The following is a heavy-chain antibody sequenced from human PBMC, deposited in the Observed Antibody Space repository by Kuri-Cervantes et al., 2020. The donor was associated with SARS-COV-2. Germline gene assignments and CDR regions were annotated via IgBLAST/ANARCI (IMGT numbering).Heavy chain of an antibody. V-gene: IGHV4-59*12. Sequence: SETLSLTCTVSGGSISSYYWSWIRQPPGKGLEWIGYIYYSGSTNYNPSPKSRVTISVDTSKNQFSLKLSSVTAADTAVYYCARVVPVGSSQITMIVGRWFDPWGQGTLVTVSS. CDR3: ARVVPVGSSQITMIVGRWFDP. D-gene: IGHD3-22*01. J-gene: IGHJ5*02. CDR2: IYYSGST. CDR1: GGSISSYY.